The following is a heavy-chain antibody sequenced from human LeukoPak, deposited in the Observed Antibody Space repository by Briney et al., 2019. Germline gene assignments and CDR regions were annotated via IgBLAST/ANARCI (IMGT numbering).Heavy chain of an antibody. J-gene: IGHJ4*02. CDR2: IRYDGSNK. D-gene: IGHD6-13*01. CDR3: ARDRAAAPWGYFDY. Sequence: PGGSLRLSCAASGFTFSSYGMHWVRQAPGKGLEWVAFIRYDGSNKYYADSVKGRFTISRDNSKNTLYLQMNSLRAEDTAVYYCARDRAAAPWGYFDYWGQGTLVTVSS. V-gene: IGHV3-30*02. CDR1: GFTFSSYG.